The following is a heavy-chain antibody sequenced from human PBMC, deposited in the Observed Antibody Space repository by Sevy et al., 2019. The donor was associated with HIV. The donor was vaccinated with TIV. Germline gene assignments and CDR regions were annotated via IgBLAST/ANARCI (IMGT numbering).Heavy chain of an antibody. Sequence: GGSRRLPCTAPGSTLISAWRSWLNKAPGKGLEWVGVIKREFIEGEKAYLAPGKCRLRISREDLKTTVYLQMNSLKTDDTAVYYCITDPAYRCYDEEVINYYFYGMDVWGQGTTVTVSS. D-gene: IGHD2-2*01. CDR1: GSTLISAW. CDR2: IKREFIEGEK. V-gene: IGHV3-15*01. CDR3: ITDPAYRCYDEEVINYYFYGMDV. J-gene: IGHJ6*02.